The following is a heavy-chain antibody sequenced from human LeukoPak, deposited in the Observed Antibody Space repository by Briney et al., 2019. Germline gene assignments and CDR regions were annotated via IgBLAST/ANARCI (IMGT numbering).Heavy chain of an antibody. V-gene: IGHV1-2*02. CDR2: INPNSGGT. CDR3: ARGRDDFWSGYYHY. Sequence: ASVKVSCKASGYTFTGYYMHWVRQAPGQGLEWMGWINPNSGGTNYAQKFQGRVTMTRDTSISTAYMELSRLRSDDTAVYYCARGRDDFWSGYYHYWGQGTLVTVSS. D-gene: IGHD3-3*01. CDR1: GYTFTGYY. J-gene: IGHJ4*02.